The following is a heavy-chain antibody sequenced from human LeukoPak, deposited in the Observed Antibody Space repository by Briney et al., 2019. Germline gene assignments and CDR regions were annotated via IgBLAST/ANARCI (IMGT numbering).Heavy chain of an antibody. D-gene: IGHD3-3*01. Sequence: GGSLRLSCAASGFTFSSYAMSWVRRAPGKGLEWVSAISGSGGSTYYADSVKGRFTISRDNSKNTLHLQMNSLRAEDTAVYYCAKVTYYDFWSGYYRGSEYYFDYWGQGTLVTVSS. CDR1: GFTFSSYA. CDR2: ISGSGGST. J-gene: IGHJ4*02. CDR3: AKVTYYDFWSGYYRGSEYYFDY. V-gene: IGHV3-23*01.